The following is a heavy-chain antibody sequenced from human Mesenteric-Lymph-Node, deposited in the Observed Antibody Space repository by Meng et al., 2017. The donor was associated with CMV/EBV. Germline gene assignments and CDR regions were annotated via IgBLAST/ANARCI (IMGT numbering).Heavy chain of an antibody. CDR3: ASVWYNAHDPFDY. Sequence: ASVKVSSKTSGYTFTAYYLHWVRQAPGQGLEWMGWINPQSGDTYYAQNFQGRVTMTRDTSISTAYMELSSLKSDDTAVYYCASVWYNAHDPFDYWGQGTVVTVSS. CDR1: GYTFTAYY. J-gene: IGHJ4*02. V-gene: IGHV1-2*02. CDR2: INPQSGDT. D-gene: IGHD1-14*01.